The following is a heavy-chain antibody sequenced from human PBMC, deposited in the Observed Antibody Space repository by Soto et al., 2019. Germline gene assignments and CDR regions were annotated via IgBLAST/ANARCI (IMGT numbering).Heavy chain of an antibody. V-gene: IGHV4-39*01. CDR2: IYYSGST. J-gene: IGHJ4*02. Sequence: PSETLSLTCTVSGSSISSSSYYWGWIRQPPGKGLEWIGSIYYSGSTYYNPSLKSRVTISVDTSKNQFSLKLSSVTAADTAVYYCGSGSNFDYWGQGTLVTVSS. D-gene: IGHD3-10*01. CDR1: GSSISSSSYY. CDR3: GSGSNFDY.